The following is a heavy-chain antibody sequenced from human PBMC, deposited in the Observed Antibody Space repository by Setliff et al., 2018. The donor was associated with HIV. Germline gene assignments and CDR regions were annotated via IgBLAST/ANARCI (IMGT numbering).Heavy chain of an antibody. CDR1: GFTFNNYA. V-gene: IGHV3-23*01. CDR3: AKDRLLDGSSWYYLDY. D-gene: IGHD6-13*01. J-gene: IGHJ4*02. CDR2: ISDGGGGT. Sequence: GGSLRLSCAASGFTFNNYAMIWVRQAPGKGLEWVSAISDGGGGTDYADSVKGRFTISRDNSRNTLYLQMNSLRAEDTAVYFCAKDRLLDGSSWYYLDYWGQGTLVTVSS.